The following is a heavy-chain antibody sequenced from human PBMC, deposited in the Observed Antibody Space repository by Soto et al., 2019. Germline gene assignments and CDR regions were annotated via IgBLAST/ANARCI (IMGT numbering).Heavy chain of an antibody. D-gene: IGHD3-3*01. CDR2: LYYSAST. J-gene: IGHJ6*02. CDR3: ARHTVRDFYYNYYGLDV. V-gene: IGHV4-39*01. CDR1: GGSISSSSYY. Sequence: QLQVQESGPGLVKPSETLSLTCTVSGGSISSSSYYWGWIRQPPGKGLEWIGSLYYSASTYYNPSLKSRATLSVDASKNQFSLTLSSVPAADTAVYYCARHTVRDFYYNYYGLDVWGQGTTVTVSS.